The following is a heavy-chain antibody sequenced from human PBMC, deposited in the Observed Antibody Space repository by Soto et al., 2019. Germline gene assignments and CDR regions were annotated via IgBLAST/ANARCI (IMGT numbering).Heavy chain of an antibody. CDR3: ARAMRLRLGELSFADY. D-gene: IGHD3-16*02. J-gene: IGHJ4*02. V-gene: IGHV3-21*01. CDR2: ISSSSYI. CDR1: GFTFSSYS. Sequence: GGSLRLSCAASGFTFSSYSMNWVRQAPGKGLEWVSSISSSSYIYYADSVKGRFTISRDNAKNSLYLQMNSLRAEDTAVYYCARAMRLRLGELSFADYWGQGTLVTVSS.